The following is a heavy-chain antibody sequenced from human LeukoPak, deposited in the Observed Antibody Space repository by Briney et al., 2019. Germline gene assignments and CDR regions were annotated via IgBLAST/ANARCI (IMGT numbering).Heavy chain of an antibody. CDR3: ARGRFEYSSSTLTYYFDY. D-gene: IGHD6-6*01. Sequence: PGGSLRLSCAASGFTFSSYDMHWVRQATGKGLEWVSAIGTAGDTYYPGSVKGRFTITRENAENSLYLQMNSLRAGDTAVYYCARGRFEYSSSTLTYYFDYWGQGTLVTVSS. J-gene: IGHJ4*02. V-gene: IGHV3-13*01. CDR1: GFTFSSYD. CDR2: IGTAGDT.